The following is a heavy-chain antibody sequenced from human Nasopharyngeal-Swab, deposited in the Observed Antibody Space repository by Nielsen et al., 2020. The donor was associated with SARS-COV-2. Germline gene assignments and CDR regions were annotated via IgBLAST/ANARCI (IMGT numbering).Heavy chain of an antibody. CDR2: FDPEDGET. CDR3: ATGPAVGATPWFDP. J-gene: IGHJ5*02. CDR1: GYTLTELS. Sequence: ASVKVSCKVSGYTLTELSMHWVRQAPGKGLEWMGGFDPEDGETTYAQKFQGRVTMTEDTSTDTAYMELSSLRSEDTAVYYCATGPAVGATPWFDPWGQGTLVTVSS. V-gene: IGHV1-24*01. D-gene: IGHD1-26*01.